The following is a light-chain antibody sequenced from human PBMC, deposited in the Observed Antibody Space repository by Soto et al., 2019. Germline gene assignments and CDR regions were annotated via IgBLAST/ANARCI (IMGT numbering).Light chain of an antibody. V-gene: IGKV3-15*01. CDR2: DAS. CDR1: QSAISN. J-gene: IGKJ4*01. Sequence: EIVMTQSPATLSVSPGERVTLSCRASQSAISNLAWYQQKPGQTPRLLIYDASTRATDIPARFSGSGSGTDFTLTMSSLLSEDFAVYYCQQYCKWPLNFGGGAKVEIQ. CDR3: QQYCKWPLN.